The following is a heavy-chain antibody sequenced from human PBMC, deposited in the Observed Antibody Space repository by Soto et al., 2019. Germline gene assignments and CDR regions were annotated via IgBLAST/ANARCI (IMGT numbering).Heavy chain of an antibody. D-gene: IGHD6-13*01. CDR3: ARVLSSSSWRLHFDY. J-gene: IGHJ4*02. V-gene: IGHV1-3*01. CDR1: GYTFTSYA. CDR2: INAGNGNT. Sequence: GASVKVSCKASGYTFTSYAIHWVRQAPGQRLEWMGWINAGNGNTKYSQKFQGRVTITRDTSASTAYMELSSLRSEDTAVYYCARVLSSSSWRLHFDYWGQGTLVTVSS.